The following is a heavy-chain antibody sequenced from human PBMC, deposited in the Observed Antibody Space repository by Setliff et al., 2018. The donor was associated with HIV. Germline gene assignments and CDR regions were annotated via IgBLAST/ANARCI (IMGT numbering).Heavy chain of an antibody. D-gene: IGHD6-13*01. Sequence: ASVKVSCKASGYTFTGYYMHWVRQAPGQGLEWMGWINPNSGGTNYAQKFQGRVNMTRDTSISTTYMELSRLRSDDTAVYYCARDPGYKSTWYGVFDIWGQRTKVTVSS. CDR3: ARDPGYKSTWYGVFDI. CDR1: GYTFTGYY. J-gene: IGHJ3*02. CDR2: INPNSGGT. V-gene: IGHV1-2*02.